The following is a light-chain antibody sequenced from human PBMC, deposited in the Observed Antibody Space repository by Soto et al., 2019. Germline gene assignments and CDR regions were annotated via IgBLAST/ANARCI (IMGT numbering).Light chain of an antibody. CDR1: QSISRY. J-gene: IGKJ4*01. CDR3: QQSYSTPLT. V-gene: IGKV1-39*01. Sequence: DIQMTQTPSSLSASVGDRFTITFRAIQSISRYLSWYQQKPGKAPKLLIYDASSLQSGVPSRLSGSGSGTDFTLTISSLQPEDFATYYCQQSYSTPLTFCGGTKVDI. CDR2: DAS.